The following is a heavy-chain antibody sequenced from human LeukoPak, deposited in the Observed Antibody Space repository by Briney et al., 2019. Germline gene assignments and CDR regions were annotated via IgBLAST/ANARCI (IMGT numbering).Heavy chain of an antibody. J-gene: IGHJ4*02. Sequence: GASVKVSCKASGYTFTSYGISWVRQAPGQGLEWMGWISAYSGNTNYAQKLQGRVTMTTDTSTSTAYMELRSLRSDDTAVYYCAWTYYYGSGSSHFDYWGQGTLVTVSS. CDR3: AWTYYYGSGSSHFDY. CDR2: ISAYSGNT. CDR1: GYTFTSYG. V-gene: IGHV1-18*04. D-gene: IGHD3-10*01.